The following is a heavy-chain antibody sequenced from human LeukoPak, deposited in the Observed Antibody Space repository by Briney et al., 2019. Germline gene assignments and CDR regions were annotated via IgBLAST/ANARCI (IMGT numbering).Heavy chain of an antibody. CDR1: GFSFSSHW. J-gene: IGHJ6*03. Sequence: PGGSLRLSCAASGFSFSSHWMSWVRQAPGKGLEWVANINQDGREKQYVDSVKGRFTISRDNAKNSLYLQMNSLRAEDTAVYYCAKDPDYYGSGSGDYMDVWGKGTTVTISS. V-gene: IGHV3-7*01. CDR2: INQDGREK. D-gene: IGHD3-10*01. CDR3: AKDPDYYGSGSGDYMDV.